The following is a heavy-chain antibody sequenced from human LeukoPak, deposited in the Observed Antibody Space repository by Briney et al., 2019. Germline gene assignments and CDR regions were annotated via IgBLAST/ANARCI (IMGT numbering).Heavy chain of an antibody. V-gene: IGHV4-31*03. D-gene: IGHD1-26*01. J-gene: IGHJ5*02. CDR3: ARDGLEDSGSS. CDR1: GDSISSGGYY. Sequence: SETLSLTCTVSGDSISSGGYYWSWIRQHPGKGLEWIGCIYYTGTTYYNPSLKSRVTISVDTSKNQFSLKLSSVTAADTAVYYCARDGLEDSGSSWGQGTLVTVSS. CDR2: IYYTGTT.